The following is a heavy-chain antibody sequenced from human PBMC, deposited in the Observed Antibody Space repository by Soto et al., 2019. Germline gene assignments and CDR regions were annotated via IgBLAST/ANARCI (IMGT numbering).Heavy chain of an antibody. Sequence: ASVKVSCKASGYTFTSYGISWVRQAPGQGLEWMGWISAYNGNTNYAQKLQGRVTMTTDTSTSTAYMELRSLRSDDTAVYYCARYYDPYYYGSGSQQPHNWFDPWGQGTLVTVSS. J-gene: IGHJ5*02. CDR3: ARYYDPYYYGSGSQQPHNWFDP. D-gene: IGHD3-10*01. CDR2: ISAYNGNT. CDR1: GYTFTSYG. V-gene: IGHV1-18*01.